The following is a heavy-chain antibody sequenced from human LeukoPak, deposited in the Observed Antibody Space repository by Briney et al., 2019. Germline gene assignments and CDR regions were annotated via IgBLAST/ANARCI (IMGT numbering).Heavy chain of an antibody. CDR2: INPNSDST. D-gene: IGHD5-24*01. CDR1: GSTFTTYD. Sequence: AAVQSSSKAPGSTFTTYDMHWVRQAPGQGLEGMGWINPNSDSTNYSQNCQGRVTMTRDTSISRAYMEVSKLRSDDTAVYYCAREREMATIGEGFDIWRQGTMVTVSS. CDR3: AREREMATIGEGFDI. V-gene: IGHV1-2*02. J-gene: IGHJ3*02.